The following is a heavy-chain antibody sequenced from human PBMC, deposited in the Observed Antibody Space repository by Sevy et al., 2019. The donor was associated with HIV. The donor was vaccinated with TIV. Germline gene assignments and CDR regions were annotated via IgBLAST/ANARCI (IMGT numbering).Heavy chain of an antibody. J-gene: IGHJ4*02. Sequence: SETLSLTCTVSGDSVSGGNYYWSWIRQPPGKGLEWFGYSYYSGSTNYNPSLKSRVTISIDTSKNQFSLRLTSVTAADTAVYYCARGLFDYWGQGTLVTVSS. V-gene: IGHV4-61*01. CDR2: SYYSGST. CDR3: ARGLFDY. CDR1: GDSVSGGNYY.